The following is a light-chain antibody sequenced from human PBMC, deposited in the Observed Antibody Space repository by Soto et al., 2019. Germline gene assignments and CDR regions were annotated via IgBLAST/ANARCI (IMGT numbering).Light chain of an antibody. CDR1: QYINTR. CDR2: QTS. J-gene: IGKJ1*01. Sequence: EIVLTQSPATLSSFPGDRVPLSCRASQYINTRLAWYQHRPGQAPRLLIYQTSIRAAGIPARFSASGSGTDFTLTISRLEPEDYAVYYCQQYGHSLWTVGQGNKVDIK. V-gene: IGKV3D-11*03. CDR3: QQYGHSLWT.